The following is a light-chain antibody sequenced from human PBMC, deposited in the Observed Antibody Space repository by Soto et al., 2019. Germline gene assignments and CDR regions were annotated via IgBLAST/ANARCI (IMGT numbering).Light chain of an antibody. CDR3: QQYHTYPST. Sequence: DIQMTQSPSSLSASVGDRVTITCRASQDIGNYLAWFQQKPGKAPKSLIYAASTLQSGVPPKCGGSGSGAHFTRTIICLQPAGFETYYCQQYHTYPSTCGKGTKVEIK. J-gene: IGKJ1*01. V-gene: IGKV1-16*02. CDR1: QDIGNY. CDR2: AAS.